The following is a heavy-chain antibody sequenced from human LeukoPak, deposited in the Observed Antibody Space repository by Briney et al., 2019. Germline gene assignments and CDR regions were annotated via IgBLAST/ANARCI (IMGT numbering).Heavy chain of an antibody. D-gene: IGHD5-12*01. J-gene: IGHJ6*03. CDR2: ISGSGGNT. CDR3: ANRVATTRVQVSMDV. CDR1: GFTFSSFA. V-gene: IGHV3-23*01. Sequence: HPGGSLRLSCTASGFTFSSFAMSWVRQAPGKGLDWVSAISGSGGNTYYADSVKGRFTISRDNSKNTLYLQMNSLRAEDTAVYYCANRVATTRVQVSMDVWGRGTTVTVS.